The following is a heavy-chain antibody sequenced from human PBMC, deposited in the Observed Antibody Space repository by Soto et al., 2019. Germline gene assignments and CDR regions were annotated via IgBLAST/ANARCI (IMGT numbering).Heavy chain of an antibody. CDR1: GFTFSNYG. CDR3: ARDFKY. Sequence: PGGSLRLSCAASGFTFSNYGMSWVRQAPGKGLEWVANIKQDGSEKYYVDSVKGRFTISRDNAKNSLYLQMNSLRAEDTAVYYRARDFKYWGQGTLVTVSS. J-gene: IGHJ4*02. CDR2: IKQDGSEK. V-gene: IGHV3-7*03.